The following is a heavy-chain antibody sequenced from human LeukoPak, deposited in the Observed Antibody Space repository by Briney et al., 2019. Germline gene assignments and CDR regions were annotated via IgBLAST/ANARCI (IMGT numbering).Heavy chain of an antibody. CDR3: ARGESSSWYMYYFDY. V-gene: IGHV1-18*01. CDR2: ISAYNGNT. D-gene: IGHD6-13*01. Sequence: ASVKVSCKASGYTFTSYGISWVRQAPGQGLEWMGWISAYNGNTNYAQKLQGRVTMTTDTSTSTAYMELSSLRSEDTAVYYCARGESSSWYMYYFDYWGQGTLVTVSS. CDR1: GYTFTSYG. J-gene: IGHJ4*02.